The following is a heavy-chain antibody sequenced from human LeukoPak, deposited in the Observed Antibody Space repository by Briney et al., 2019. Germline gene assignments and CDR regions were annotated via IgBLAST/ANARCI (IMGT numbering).Heavy chain of an antibody. D-gene: IGHD3-10*01. CDR3: ASGYYYGSGSYGDY. J-gene: IGHJ4*02. CDR1: GGSFSGYY. CDR2: INHSGST. Sequence: SETLSLTCAVYGGSFSGYYWSWIRQPPGKGLEWIGEINHSGSTNYNPSLKSRVTISLDTSRNQFSLKLSSVTAADTAVYYCASGYYYGSGSYGDYWGQGALVTVSS. V-gene: IGHV4-34*01.